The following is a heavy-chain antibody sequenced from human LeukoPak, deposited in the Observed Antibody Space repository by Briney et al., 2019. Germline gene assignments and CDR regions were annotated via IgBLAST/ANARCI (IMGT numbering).Heavy chain of an antibody. CDR2: IYYSGST. V-gene: IGHV4-59*08. CDR1: GGSISSYY. CDR3: ARRVDWFDP. Sequence: PSETLSLTCTVSGGSISSYYWSWTRQPPGKGLEWIGYIYYSGSTNYNPSLKSRVTISVDTSKNQFSLKLSSVTAADTAVYYCARRVDWFDPWGQGTLVTVSS. J-gene: IGHJ5*02.